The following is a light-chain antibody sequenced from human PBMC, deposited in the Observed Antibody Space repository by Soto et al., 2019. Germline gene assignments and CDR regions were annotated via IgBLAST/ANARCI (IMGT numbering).Light chain of an antibody. V-gene: IGKV1-33*01. J-gene: IGKJ4*01. Sequence: DIQMTQSPSSLSASVGDRVTITCQASHHISDYLNWYQQRPGKAPKLLLYDASNLQTGVPIRFRGSGSGTHFTLTISSLQPEDAATYYCLQYDSVPRLFGGGTNVEI. CDR3: LQYDSVPRL. CDR1: HHISDY. CDR2: DAS.